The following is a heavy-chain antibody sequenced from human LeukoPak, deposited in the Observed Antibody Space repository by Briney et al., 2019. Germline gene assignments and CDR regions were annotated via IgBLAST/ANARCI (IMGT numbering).Heavy chain of an antibody. V-gene: IGHV1-18*01. CDR2: ISAYNGNT. CDR1: GGTFSSYA. Sequence: ASVKVSCKASGGTFSSYAISWVRQAPGQGLEWMGWISAYNGNTDYAQKLQGRVTMTTDTSTSTAYMELRSLRSDDTAVYCCARVYYGMDVWGQGTTVTVSS. CDR3: ARVYYGMDV. J-gene: IGHJ6*02.